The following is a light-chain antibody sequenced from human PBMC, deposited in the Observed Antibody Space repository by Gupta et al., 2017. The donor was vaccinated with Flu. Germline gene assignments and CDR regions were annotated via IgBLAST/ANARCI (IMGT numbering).Light chain of an antibody. CDR3: QQLDYYPRT. CDR2: DAF. CDR1: QGISSY. Sequence: PSVLSASVGDRVTITCRPSQGISSYLAWYQQKPGKAPKLLIFDAFTLESGVPSRFSGGGSGTGFTLTISSLQPEDFATYYCQQLDYYPRTFGQGTKVELK. J-gene: IGKJ1*01. V-gene: IGKV1-9*01.